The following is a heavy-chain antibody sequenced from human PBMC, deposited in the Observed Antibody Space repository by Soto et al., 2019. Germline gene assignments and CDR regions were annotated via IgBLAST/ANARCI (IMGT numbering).Heavy chain of an antibody. D-gene: IGHD2-2*01. Sequence: SVKVSCKASGGTFSSYAISWVRQAPGQGLEWMGGIIAIFGTANYAQKFQGRVTMTTDESTSTAYMELRSLRSDDTAVYYCAREGPPAHYWGQGTLVTVSS. CDR2: IIAIFGTA. J-gene: IGHJ4*02. CDR1: GGTFSSYA. CDR3: AREGPPAHY. V-gene: IGHV1-69*05.